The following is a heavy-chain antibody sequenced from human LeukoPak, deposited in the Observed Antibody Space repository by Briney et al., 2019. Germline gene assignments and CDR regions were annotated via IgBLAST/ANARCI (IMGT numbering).Heavy chain of an antibody. V-gene: IGHV4-34*01. CDR3: ARGRMTTVVHFDY. J-gene: IGHJ4*02. CDR2: INHSGST. Sequence: SETLSLTCTVSGGSISSYYWNWIRQPPGKGLEWIGEINHSGSTNYNPSLKSRVTISVDTSKNQFSLKLSSVTAADTAVYYCARGRMTTVVHFDYWGQGTLVTVSS. D-gene: IGHD4-23*01. CDR1: GGSISSYY.